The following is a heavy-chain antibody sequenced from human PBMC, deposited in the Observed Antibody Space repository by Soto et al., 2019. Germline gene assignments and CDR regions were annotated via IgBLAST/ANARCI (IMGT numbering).Heavy chain of an antibody. CDR1: GGSISSYY. CDR3: ARDGPVTTFDY. D-gene: IGHD4-17*01. V-gene: IGHV4-59*01. Sequence: SETLSLTCTVSGGSISSYYLSWIRQPPGKGLEWIGYIYYSGSTNYNPSLKSRVTISVDTSKNQFSLKLSSVTAADTAVYYCARDGPVTTFDYWGQGTLVTVSS. J-gene: IGHJ4*02. CDR2: IYYSGST.